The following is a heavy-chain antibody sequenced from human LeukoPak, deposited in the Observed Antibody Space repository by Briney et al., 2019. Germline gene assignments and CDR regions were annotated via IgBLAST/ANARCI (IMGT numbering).Heavy chain of an antibody. CDR2: ISSSGSTI. V-gene: IGHV3-11*01. CDR3: ARDTYYYDSSGPDAFDI. D-gene: IGHD3-22*01. J-gene: IGHJ3*02. Sequence: GGSLRLSCAASGFTFSDYYMSWIRQAPGKGLEWVSYISSSGSTIHYADSVKGRFTISRDNAKNSLYLQMNSLRAEDTAVYYCARDTYYYDSSGPDAFDIWGQGTMVTVSS. CDR1: GFTFSDYY.